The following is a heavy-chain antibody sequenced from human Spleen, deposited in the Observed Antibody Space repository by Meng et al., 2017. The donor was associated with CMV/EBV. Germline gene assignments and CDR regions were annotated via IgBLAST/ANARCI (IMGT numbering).Heavy chain of an antibody. D-gene: IGHD1-26*01. V-gene: IGHV1-18*04. Sequence: ASVKVSCKASGYTFTGYYMHWVRQAPGQGLEWMGWISGYNGNTKYARKVQGRVTMTKDTSTSTAYMELRSLRSDDTAVYYCAREAATYFDYWGQGILVTVSS. CDR1: GYTFTGYY. J-gene: IGHJ4*02. CDR3: AREAATYFDY. CDR2: ISGYNGNT.